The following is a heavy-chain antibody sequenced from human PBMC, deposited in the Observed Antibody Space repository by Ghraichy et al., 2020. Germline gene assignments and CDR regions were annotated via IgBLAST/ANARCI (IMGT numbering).Heavy chain of an antibody. CDR2: IRSKAYGGTT. CDR1: GFTFGDYA. CDR3: TRVSGSYRADI. Sequence: GESLNISCTASGFTFGDYAMSWVRQAPGKGLEWVGFIRSKAYGGTTEYAASVKGRFTISRDDSKSIAYLQMNSLKTEDTAVYYCTRVSGSYRADIWGQGTMVTVSS. V-gene: IGHV3-49*04. D-gene: IGHD1-26*01. J-gene: IGHJ3*02.